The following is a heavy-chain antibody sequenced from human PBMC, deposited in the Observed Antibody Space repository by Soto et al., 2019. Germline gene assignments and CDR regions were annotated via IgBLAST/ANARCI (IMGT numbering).Heavy chain of an antibody. Sequence: SETLSLSCTVSCCSISSGVYFWSWIRQPPGKGFDWIGNIFYIVTTXXNPSLKSXXTISVDTPKNXFSLKLVSVTAADTAVYFCARGVLYWCQGTLVTVSS. CDR2: IFYIVTT. V-gene: IGHV4-31*01. CDR3: ARGVLY. D-gene: IGHD2-8*01. CDR1: CCSISSGVYF. J-gene: IGHJ4*02.